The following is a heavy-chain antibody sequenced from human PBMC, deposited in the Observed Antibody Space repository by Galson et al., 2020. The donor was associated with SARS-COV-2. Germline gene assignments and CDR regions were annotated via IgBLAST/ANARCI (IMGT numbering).Heavy chain of an antibody. CDR1: GYTFTSYD. V-gene: IGHV1-8*01. CDR3: ARGLVVQYQLLYSYYYYGMDV. J-gene: IGHJ6*02. CDR2: MNPNSGNT. D-gene: IGHD2-2*02. Sequence: ASVKVSCKASGYTFTSYDINWVRQATGQGLEWMGWMNPNSGNTGYAQKFQGRVTMTRNTSISTAYMELSSLRSEDTAVYYCARGLVVQYQLLYSYYYYGMDVWGQGTTVTVSS.